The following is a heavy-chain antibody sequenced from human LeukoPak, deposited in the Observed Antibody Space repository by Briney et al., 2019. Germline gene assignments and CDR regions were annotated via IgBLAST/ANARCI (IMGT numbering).Heavy chain of an antibody. V-gene: IGHV4-59*01. CDR3: ARGPGGYNWFDL. CDR2: IYYSGST. D-gene: IGHD3-16*01. Sequence: SETLSLTCTVSGGSISSYYWSWIRQPPGKGLEWIGYIYYSGSTNYNPSLKSRVTISVDTSKNQFSLKLSSVTAADTAVYYCARGPGGYNWFDLWGQGTLVTVSS. J-gene: IGHJ5*02. CDR1: GGSISSYY.